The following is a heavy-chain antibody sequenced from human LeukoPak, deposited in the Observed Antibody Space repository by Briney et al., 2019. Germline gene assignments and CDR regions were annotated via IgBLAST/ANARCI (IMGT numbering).Heavy chain of an antibody. CDR1: GFTVSSNY. D-gene: IGHD2-8*01. J-gene: IGHJ6*03. Sequence: GGSLRLSCAASGFTVSSNYMSWVRQAPGKGLEWVSVIYSGGSTYYADSVKGRFTISRDNSKNTLYLQMNSLRAEDTAVYYCARVAYAYYYYMNVWGKGTTVTVSS. CDR2: IYSGGST. V-gene: IGHV3-53*01. CDR3: ARVAYAYYYYMNV.